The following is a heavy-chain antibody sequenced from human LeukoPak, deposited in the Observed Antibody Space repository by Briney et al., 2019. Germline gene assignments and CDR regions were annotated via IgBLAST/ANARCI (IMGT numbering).Heavy chain of an antibody. Sequence: SETLSLTCAVYVGSFRGYYWSWIRQPPGKGLEWIGEINHSGSTNYNSSLKSRVTISVDTSKNQFSLKLSSVTAADTAVYYCARGYYGSGSHCCHMDVWGKGTTITVS. CDR1: VGSFRGYY. V-gene: IGHV4-34*01. J-gene: IGHJ6*03. CDR3: ARGYYGSGSHCCHMDV. D-gene: IGHD3-10*01. CDR2: INHSGST.